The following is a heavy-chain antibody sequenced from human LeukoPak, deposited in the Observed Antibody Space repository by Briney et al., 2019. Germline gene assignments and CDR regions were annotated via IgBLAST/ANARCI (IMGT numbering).Heavy chain of an antibody. CDR2: ISSSSSYI. CDR3: AREGPYDFWSGYPYYYYYYYMDV. Sequence: GGSLRLSCAASGFTFSSYSMNWVRQAPGKGLEWVSSISSSSSYIYYADSVKGRFTISRENAKNSLYLQMNSLRAEDTAVYYCAREGPYDFWSGYPYYYYYYYMDVWGKGTTVTVSS. CDR1: GFTFSSYS. V-gene: IGHV3-21*01. D-gene: IGHD3-3*01. J-gene: IGHJ6*03.